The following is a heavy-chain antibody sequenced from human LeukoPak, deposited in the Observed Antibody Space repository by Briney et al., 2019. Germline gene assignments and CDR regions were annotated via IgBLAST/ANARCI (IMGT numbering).Heavy chain of an antibody. V-gene: IGHV3-23*01. D-gene: IGHD3-16*02. CDR1: GFTFSSYG. J-gene: IGHJ4*02. CDR2: ISGSGGST. CDR3: AKDHMPDVWGSYRYFDY. Sequence: GGSLRLSCAASGFTFSSYGMHWVRQAPGKGLEWVSAISGSGGSTYYADSVKGRFTISRDNSKNTLYLQMKSLRAEDTAVYYCAKDHMPDVWGSYRYFDYWGQGTLVTVSS.